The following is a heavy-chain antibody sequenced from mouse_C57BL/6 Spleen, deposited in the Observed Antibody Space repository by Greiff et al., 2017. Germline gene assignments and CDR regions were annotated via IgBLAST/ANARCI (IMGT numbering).Heavy chain of an antibody. CDR2: IDPSDSYT. D-gene: IGHD1-1*01. J-gene: IGHJ2*01. Sequence: QVQLQQPGAELVMPGASVKLSCKASGYTFTSYWMHWVKQRPGQGLEWIGEIDPSDSYTNYNQKFKGKSTLTVDKSSSTAYMQLSSLTSEDSAVYYCARCLYYFDYWAKAPLSQSP. CDR1: GYTFTSYW. CDR3: ARCLYYFDY. V-gene: IGHV1-69*01.